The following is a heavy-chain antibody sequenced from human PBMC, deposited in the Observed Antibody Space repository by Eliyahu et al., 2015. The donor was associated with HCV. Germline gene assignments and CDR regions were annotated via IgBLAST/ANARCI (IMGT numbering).Heavy chain of an antibody. V-gene: IGHV4-39*01. D-gene: IGHD3-22*01. J-gene: IGHJ4*02. CDR1: GGSTSSNAYY. CDR3: ARRDYYESSGYYFDY. Sequence: QLQLQESGPGVVKPSETLSLTCTVSGGSTSSNAYYWGWLRQPPGKGLEWIGSIYHSGSAYYNPSLKSRVTVSVDTSKKQFSLKLSSVTAADTAVYYCARRDYYESSGYYFDYWGQGSLVTVSS. CDR2: IYHSGSA.